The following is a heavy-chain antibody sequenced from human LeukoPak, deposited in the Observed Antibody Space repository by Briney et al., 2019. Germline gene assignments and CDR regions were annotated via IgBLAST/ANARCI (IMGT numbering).Heavy chain of an antibody. D-gene: IGHD2-15*01. CDR1: GFTFDDYT. Sequence: GGSLRLSCAASGFTFDDYTMHWVRQAPGKGLEWVSLISWDGGSTYYADSVKGRFTISRDNSKNSLYLQMNSLRTEGIALYYCAKDIGVGYCNGCLFDYWGQGTLVTVSS. CDR3: AKDIGVGYCNGCLFDY. CDR2: ISWDGGST. V-gene: IGHV3-43*01. J-gene: IGHJ4*02.